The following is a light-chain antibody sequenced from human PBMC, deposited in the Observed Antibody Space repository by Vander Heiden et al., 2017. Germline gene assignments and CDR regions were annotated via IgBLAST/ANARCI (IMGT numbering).Light chain of an antibody. Sequence: DIQMTQSPSSLSASVGDRVTITCRASQIISNYLNWYQQKPGKAPKLLIYAASSLQSGVPSRFSGSGSGTDFTLTISRLQPEDFATYYCQQRVSTPITFGGGTKVDIK. V-gene: IGKV1-39*01. CDR3: QQRVSTPIT. J-gene: IGKJ4*01. CDR1: QIISNY. CDR2: AAS.